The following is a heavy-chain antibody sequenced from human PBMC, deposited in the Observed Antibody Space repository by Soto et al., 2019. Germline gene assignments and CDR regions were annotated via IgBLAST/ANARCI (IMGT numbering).Heavy chain of an antibody. V-gene: IGHV3-23*01. J-gene: IGHJ6*02. CDR3: AKETLGSSWYNPIYKGNGMDV. Sequence: EVQLLESGGGSVQPGGSLRLSCAASGFTFSSYAMSWVRQAPGGGLEWVSTVSNSGGSTHYADSVRGRFTISRDNSKNTLYLQMNSLRPEDTAVFYCAKETLGSSWYNPIYKGNGMDVWGQGTTVTVSS. CDR1: GFTFSSYA. CDR2: VSNSGGST. D-gene: IGHD6-13*01.